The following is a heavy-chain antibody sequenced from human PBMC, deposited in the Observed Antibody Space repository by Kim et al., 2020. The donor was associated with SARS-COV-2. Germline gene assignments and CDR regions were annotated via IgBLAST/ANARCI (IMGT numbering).Heavy chain of an antibody. CDR2: IWYDGSNK. CDR1: GFTFSSYG. J-gene: IGHJ4*02. D-gene: IGHD6-19*01. Sequence: GGSLRLSCAASGFTFSSYGMHWVRQAPGKGLEWVAVIWYDGSNKYYADSVKGRFTISRDNSKNTLYLQMNSLRAEDTAVYYCARRGNRSGQHSGRSYFDYWGQGTLVTVSS. V-gene: IGHV3-33*01. CDR3: ARRGNRSGQHSGRSYFDY.